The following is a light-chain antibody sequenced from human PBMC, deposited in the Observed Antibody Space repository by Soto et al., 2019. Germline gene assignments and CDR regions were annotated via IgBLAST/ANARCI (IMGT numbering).Light chain of an antibody. V-gene: IGLV2-11*01. Sequence: QSALTQPPSVCGSPGQSVTISCTGTSSDVGSYSRVSWYQQPPGKAPKLMIYDVTKRPSGVPDRFSGSKSGNTASLTISGLQAEDEADYYCCSYAGRFTWVCGGGPKRTVL. CDR1: SSDVGSYSR. J-gene: IGLJ3*02. CDR3: CSYAGRFTWV. CDR2: DVT.